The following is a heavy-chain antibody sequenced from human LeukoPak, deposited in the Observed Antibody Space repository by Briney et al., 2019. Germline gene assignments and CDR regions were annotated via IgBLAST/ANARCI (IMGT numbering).Heavy chain of an antibody. CDR2: FYNSGNT. J-gene: IGHJ4*02. D-gene: IGHD6-19*01. CDR1: GGSISSYY. Sequence: SETLSLTCTVFGGSISSYYWSWLRQPPGKGLEWIGSFYNSGNTNYNPSLESRVTISVDTSKNQLSLKVSSVTAADTAVYYCAGTHQWLAFDYWGQGTLVTVSS. CDR3: AGTHQWLAFDY. V-gene: IGHV4-59*01.